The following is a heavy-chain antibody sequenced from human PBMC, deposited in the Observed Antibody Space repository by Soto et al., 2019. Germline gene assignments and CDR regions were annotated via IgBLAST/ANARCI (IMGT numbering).Heavy chain of an antibody. Sequence: ASVKVSCKASGYSFIDYGISWVRQAPGQGLEWMGWISVHKDDTNYAQNFQGRVTITRDTSTTTAYMKLRSLTSDDTAVYYCARDRSNSDYWGQGTLVTVSS. V-gene: IGHV1-18*01. J-gene: IGHJ4*02. CDR1: GYSFIDYG. CDR2: ISVHKDDT. CDR3: ARDRSNSDY. D-gene: IGHD7-27*01.